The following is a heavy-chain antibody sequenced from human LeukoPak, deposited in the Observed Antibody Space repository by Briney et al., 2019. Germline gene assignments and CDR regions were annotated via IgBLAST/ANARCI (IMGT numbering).Heavy chain of an antibody. CDR2: IKQDGSEK. CDR3: ARGADIVVVSAATVVDAFDI. J-gene: IGHJ3*02. V-gene: IGHV3-7*03. D-gene: IGHD2-2*01. Sequence: GGSLLLSCAASGFTFSSYWMSWVRQAPGKGLEWVANIKQDGSEKYYVDSVKGRFTISRDNAKNSLHLQMNSLRAEDTAVYYCARGADIVVVSAATVVDAFDIWGQGTMVTVSS. CDR1: GFTFSSYW.